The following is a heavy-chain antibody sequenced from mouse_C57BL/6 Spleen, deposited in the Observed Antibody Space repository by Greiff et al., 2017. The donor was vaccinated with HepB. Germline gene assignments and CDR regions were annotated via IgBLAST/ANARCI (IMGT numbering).Heavy chain of an antibody. CDR1: GFSLSTSGMG. CDR2: IYWDDDK. Sequence: QVTLKESGPGILQSSQTLSLTCSFSGFSLSTSGMGVSWIRQPSGKGLEWLAHIYWDDDKRYNPSLKSRLTISKDTSRNQVFLKITSVDTADTATYYCARTSYYYGSSPHYFDYWGQGTTLTVSS. CDR3: ARTSYYYGSSPHYFDY. V-gene: IGHV8-12*01. J-gene: IGHJ2*01. D-gene: IGHD1-1*01.